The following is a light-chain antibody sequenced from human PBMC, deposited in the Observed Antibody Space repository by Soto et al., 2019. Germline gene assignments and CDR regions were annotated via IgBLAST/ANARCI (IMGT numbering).Light chain of an antibody. CDR3: QQYNTYPLT. CDR1: QSISSW. CDR2: DAS. J-gene: IGKJ4*01. Sequence: DIQMTQSPSTLPASVGDRVTITCRASQSISSWLAWYQQKPGKAPNLLIYDASSLESGVPSRFSGSGSGTEFTLTISSLQPDDFATYYCQQYNTYPLTFGGGTKVEIK. V-gene: IGKV1-5*01.